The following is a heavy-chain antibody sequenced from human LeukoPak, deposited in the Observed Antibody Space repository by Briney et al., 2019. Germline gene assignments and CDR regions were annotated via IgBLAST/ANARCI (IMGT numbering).Heavy chain of an antibody. CDR1: GFTFTSYS. CDR2: IKPDGSEK. Sequence: TGGSLRLSCAASGFTFTSYSMNWVRQAPGKGLEWVANIKPDGSEKNYVDSVKGRFTISRDNAKNSLYLQMNSLRAEDTAVYYCARSSWHDYWGQGNLVTVSS. CDR3: ARSSWHDY. D-gene: IGHD6-13*01. J-gene: IGHJ4*02. V-gene: IGHV3-7*01.